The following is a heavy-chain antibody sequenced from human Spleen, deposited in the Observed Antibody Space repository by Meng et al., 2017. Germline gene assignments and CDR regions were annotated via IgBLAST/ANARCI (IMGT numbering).Heavy chain of an antibody. J-gene: IGHJ4*02. Sequence: GPVSETPSEPLSLTCPVPGDSISTYNWSWIRQPPGKGLKWIGYIYYNGRTNYNPSLESRVTISVDTSKNQFSLKLSSVTSADTAVYYCAGRVATIPTDEYYFDYWGQGTLVTVSS. V-gene: IGHV4-59*12. D-gene: IGHD5-12*01. CDR1: GDSISTYN. CDR2: IYYNGRT. CDR3: AGRVATIPTDEYYFDY.